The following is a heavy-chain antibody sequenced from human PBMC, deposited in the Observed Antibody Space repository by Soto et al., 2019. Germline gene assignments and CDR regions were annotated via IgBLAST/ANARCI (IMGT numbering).Heavy chain of an antibody. CDR3: ARDQVEMATMAVERYGMDV. D-gene: IGHD5-12*01. J-gene: IGHJ6*02. V-gene: IGHV1-46*01. CDR1: GYTFTSYY. Sequence: QVQLVQSGAEVKKPGASVKVSCKASGYTFTSYYMHWVRQAPGQGLEWMGIINPSGGSTSYAQKFQGRVTMTRDTSTSTVYMELSSLRSEDTAVYYCARDQVEMATMAVERYGMDVWGQGTTVTVSS. CDR2: INPSGGST.